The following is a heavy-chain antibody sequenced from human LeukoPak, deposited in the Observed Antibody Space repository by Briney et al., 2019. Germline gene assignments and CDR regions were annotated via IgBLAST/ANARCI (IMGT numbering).Heavy chain of an antibody. Sequence: GGSLRLSCAASGFTVSSNYMSWVRQAPGKGLEWVSVIYSGGSTYYADSVKGRFTISRDNSKNTLYLQMNSLRAEDTAVYYCASRLPSQEYYYYGMDVWGQGTTVTVSS. V-gene: IGHV3-66*01. CDR3: ASRLPSQEYYYYGMDV. J-gene: IGHJ6*02. CDR1: GFTVSSNY. D-gene: IGHD2/OR15-2a*01. CDR2: IYSGGST.